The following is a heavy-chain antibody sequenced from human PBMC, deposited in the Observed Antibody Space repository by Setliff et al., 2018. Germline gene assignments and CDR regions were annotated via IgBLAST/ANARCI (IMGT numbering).Heavy chain of an antibody. Sequence: PSETLSLTCTVSGGSISSGSYYWSWIRQPAGKGLEWIGRIYTSGSTNYNPSLKSRVTISVDTSKKQFSLKLSSVTAADTAVYYCARGGWYSSSWYWYYDSSGYYLFDYWGQGTLVTVPQ. CDR3: ARGGWYSSSWYWYYDSSGYYLFDY. D-gene: IGHD3-22*01. V-gene: IGHV4-61*02. CDR1: GGSISSGSYY. J-gene: IGHJ4*02. CDR2: IYTSGST.